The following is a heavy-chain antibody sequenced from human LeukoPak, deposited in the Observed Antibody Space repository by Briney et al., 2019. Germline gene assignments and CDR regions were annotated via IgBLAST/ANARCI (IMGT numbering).Heavy chain of an antibody. CDR2: IYYSGST. D-gene: IGHD3-9*01. CDR3: ARLNYDILTGTDY. V-gene: IGHV4-31*03. Sequence: SETLSLTCTVPGGSISTGGYYWSWIRQQPGKGLEWVGYIYYSGSTYYNPSLKSRVTISVDTSKNQFSLKLSSVTAADTAVYYCARLNYDILTGTDYWGQGTLVTVSS. CDR1: GGSISTGGYY. J-gene: IGHJ4*02.